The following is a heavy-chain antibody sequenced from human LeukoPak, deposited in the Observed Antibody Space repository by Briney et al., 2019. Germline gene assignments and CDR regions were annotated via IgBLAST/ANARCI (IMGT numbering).Heavy chain of an antibody. Sequence: PGGSLRLSCAASAFTFSSYAMSWVRQAPGKGLEWVSLISGSGGSTYYADSVKGRLTISRDNSKNTLYLQMNSLRAEDTAVYYCAKSYGDYGSFFDYWGQGTLVTVSS. V-gene: IGHV3-23*01. CDR1: AFTFSSYA. CDR2: ISGSGGST. D-gene: IGHD4-17*01. J-gene: IGHJ4*02. CDR3: AKSYGDYGSFFDY.